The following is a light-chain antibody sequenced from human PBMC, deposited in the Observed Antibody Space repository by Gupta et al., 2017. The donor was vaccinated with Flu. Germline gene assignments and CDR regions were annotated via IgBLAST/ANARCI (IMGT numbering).Light chain of an antibody. V-gene: IGLV3-1*01. Sequence: SYELTQPPSVSVSPGQTASITCSGDKLGDKYACWYQQKPGQPPVLVIYQDKKRPSGIPERFSGSNSGHTATLTISGTQTVDESDYYCQVWDNSTAVFGGGTKLTVL. CDR2: QDK. J-gene: IGLJ2*01. CDR1: KLGDKY. CDR3: QVWDNSTAV.